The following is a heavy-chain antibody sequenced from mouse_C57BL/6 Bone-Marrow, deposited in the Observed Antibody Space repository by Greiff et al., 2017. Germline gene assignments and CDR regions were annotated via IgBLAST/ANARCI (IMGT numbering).Heavy chain of an antibody. J-gene: IGHJ3*01. CDR1: GFNIKDYY. V-gene: IGHV14-1*01. CDR3: TTGGSNQAWFAD. Sequence: VTLKESGAELVRPGASVKLSCTASGFNIKDYYMHWVKQRPEQGLEWIGRIDPEDGDTEYAPKFQGKATMTADTSSNTAYLQLSSLTSEDTAVYYCTTGGSNQAWFADWGQGTLVTVSA. CDR2: IDPEDGDT. D-gene: IGHD1-1*02.